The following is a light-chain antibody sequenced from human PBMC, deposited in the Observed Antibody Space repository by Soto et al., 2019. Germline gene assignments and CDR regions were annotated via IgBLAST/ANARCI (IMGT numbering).Light chain of an antibody. CDR3: QQYDNWPPYT. J-gene: IGKJ2*01. CDR1: QSVSTN. CDR2: GAS. V-gene: IGKV3D-15*01. Sequence: EIVITQSSATLSVSPGERATLSCRASQSVSTNLVWYQQKPGQAPRLVIYGASTRATGIPARFSGSGSGTEFTLTINSLKSEDFAVYYCQQYDNWPPYTFGQGTKV.